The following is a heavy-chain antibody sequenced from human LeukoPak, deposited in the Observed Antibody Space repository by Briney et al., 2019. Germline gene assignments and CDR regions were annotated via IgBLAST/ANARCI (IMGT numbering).Heavy chain of an antibody. CDR3: ARGYDY. Sequence: NASETLSLTCTVSGGSITGSTYYWGWIRQPPGKGLDWIGIINYSGNTYYNPSLRSRVTISVDTSKNQFSLNLNSMTASDTAVYYCARGYDYWGQGTLDTVSS. CDR1: GGSITGSTYY. CDR2: INYSGNT. V-gene: IGHV4-39*01. D-gene: IGHD3-22*01. J-gene: IGHJ4*02.